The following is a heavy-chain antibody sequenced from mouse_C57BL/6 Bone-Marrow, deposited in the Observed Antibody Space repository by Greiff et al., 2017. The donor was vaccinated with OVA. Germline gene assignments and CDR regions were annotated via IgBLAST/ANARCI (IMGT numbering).Heavy chain of an antibody. V-gene: IGHV5-4*01. D-gene: IGHD2-4*01. CDR2: ISDGGSYT. CDR3: ARDWRLRRGRFAY. CDR1: GFTFSSYA. Sequence: EVKLVESGGGLVKPGGSLKLSCAASGFTFSSYAMSWVRQTPEKRLEWVATISDGGSYTYYPDNVKGRFTISRDNAKNNLYLQMSHLKSEDTAMYYCARDWRLRRGRFAYWGQGTLVTVSA. J-gene: IGHJ3*01.